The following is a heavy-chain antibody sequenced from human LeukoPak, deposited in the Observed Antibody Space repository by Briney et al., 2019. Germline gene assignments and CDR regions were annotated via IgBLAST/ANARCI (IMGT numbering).Heavy chain of an antibody. J-gene: IGHJ3*02. CDR2: MYYSGST. D-gene: IGHD3-22*01. Sequence: SETLSLTCTVSGGSISSYYWSWIRQPPGKGLEWIGSMYYSGSTNYKLSHKSRVTISVDTSKNQFSLKLSSVTAADTAVHYCARHAYYYDRSGSYEAFDIWGQGTMVTVSS. CDR3: ARHAYYYDRSGSYEAFDI. CDR1: GGSISSYY. V-gene: IGHV4-59*08.